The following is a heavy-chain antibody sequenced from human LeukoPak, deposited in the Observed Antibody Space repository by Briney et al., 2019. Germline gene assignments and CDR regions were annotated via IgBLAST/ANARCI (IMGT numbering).Heavy chain of an antibody. CDR1: GFTVSSYA. J-gene: IGHJ5*02. V-gene: IGHV3-23*01. Sequence: PSASLRLSCAASGFTVSSYAMSWVRQAPGKGLARVSAISGSGGSTYYAYSVKGRFTISRDNSKNTLYLQMTSLRAEDTAVYYCAKEVPSEAEDWFDPWGQGTLVTVSS. CDR2: ISGSGGST. CDR3: AKEVPSEAEDWFDP.